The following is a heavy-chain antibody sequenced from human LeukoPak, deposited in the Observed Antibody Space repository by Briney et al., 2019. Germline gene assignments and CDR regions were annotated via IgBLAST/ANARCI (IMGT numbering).Heavy chain of an antibody. Sequence: PGGSLRLSCAASGFTFSSYSMNWVRQAPGKGLEWVSSISSSSSYIYYADSVKGRFTISRDNAKNSLYLQMNILRAEDTAVYYCASVGGWPIYYWGQGTLVTVSS. CDR2: ISSSSSYI. CDR1: GFTFSSYS. D-gene: IGHD6-19*01. CDR3: ASVGGWPIYY. V-gene: IGHV3-21*01. J-gene: IGHJ4*02.